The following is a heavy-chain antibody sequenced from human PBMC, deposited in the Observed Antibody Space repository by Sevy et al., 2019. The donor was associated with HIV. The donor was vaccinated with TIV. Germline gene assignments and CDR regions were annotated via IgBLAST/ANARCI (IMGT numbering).Heavy chain of an antibody. CDR1: GFTFSSYE. V-gene: IGHV3-48*03. D-gene: IGHD4-17*01. Sequence: GGSLRLSCTASGFTFSSYEMNWVRQAPGKGLEWVSYISNSGSTIHYSDSVKGRFTIPRDNAKNSQYLQMNSLRAEDTAVYYCARDLPPSATTVPHFDYWGRGTLVTVSS. J-gene: IGHJ4*02. CDR2: ISNSGSTI. CDR3: ARDLPPSATTVPHFDY.